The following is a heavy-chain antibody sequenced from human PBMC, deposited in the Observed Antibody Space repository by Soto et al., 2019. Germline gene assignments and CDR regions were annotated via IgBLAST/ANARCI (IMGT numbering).Heavy chain of an antibody. Sequence: ASVKVSCKASGYTFTSYGISWVRQAPGQGLEWMGWISAYNGNTNYAQKLQGRVTMTTDTSTSTAYMELRSLRSDDTAVYYCARDHYGDYAPIIDYWGQGTLVTVSS. J-gene: IGHJ4*02. D-gene: IGHD4-17*01. CDR3: ARDHYGDYAPIIDY. CDR1: GYTFTSYG. V-gene: IGHV1-18*01. CDR2: ISAYNGNT.